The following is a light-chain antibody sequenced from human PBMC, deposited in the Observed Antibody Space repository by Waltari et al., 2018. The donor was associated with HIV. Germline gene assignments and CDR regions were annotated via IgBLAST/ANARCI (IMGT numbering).Light chain of an antibody. V-gene: IGLV2-14*03. CDR2: DVS. CDR1: SSDVGGYNS. J-gene: IGLJ1*01. Sequence: QSALTQPASVSGSPGQSITTSCTGTSSDVGGYNSVASYQQHPGKAPKLIIYDVSNRPSGVPYRFSGSKSGNTASLTISGLQAEDEADYYCKSKTSSSTPCVFGTGTKVTVL. CDR3: KSKTSSSTPCV.